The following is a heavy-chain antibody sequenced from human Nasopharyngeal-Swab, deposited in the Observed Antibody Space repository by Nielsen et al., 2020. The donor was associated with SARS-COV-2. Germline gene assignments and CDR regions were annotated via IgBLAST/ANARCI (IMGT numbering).Heavy chain of an antibody. CDR2: IAHDASNE. CDR1: GFTSSSFG. Sequence: AGSLRLSCAASGFTSSSFGMHWVRPAPGKGLEWVAFIAHDASNEYYGDSVKGRFSISRDSSKNTLYLQMDSLRGEDTAVYYCARDAPAHYGAFYWGRGTLVTVSS. D-gene: IGHD4-17*01. CDR3: ARDAPAHYGAFY. V-gene: IGHV3-30*03. J-gene: IGHJ4*02.